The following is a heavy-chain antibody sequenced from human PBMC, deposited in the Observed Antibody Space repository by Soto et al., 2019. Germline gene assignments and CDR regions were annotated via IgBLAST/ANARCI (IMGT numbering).Heavy chain of an antibody. D-gene: IGHD6-13*01. V-gene: IGHV1-18*01. Sequence: QVQLVQSGAEVKKPGASVTVSCKTSGYTFSTYPISWVRQAPGQGLEWVGWISTYNGKTNYGQKFQGRVTITTDSSARTAYMNLRTLRSDDTAVYYCARDRVEAALGTFDQWGQGTLVTVSS. CDR1: GYTFSTYP. CDR2: ISTYNGKT. CDR3: ARDRVEAALGTFDQ. J-gene: IGHJ4*02.